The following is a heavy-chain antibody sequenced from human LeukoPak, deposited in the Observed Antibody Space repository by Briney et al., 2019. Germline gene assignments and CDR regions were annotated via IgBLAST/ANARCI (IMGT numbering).Heavy chain of an antibody. D-gene: IGHD3-22*01. CDR3: ARGGGRGSSGYYYY. CDR1: GGSFSGYH. J-gene: IGHJ4*02. Sequence: SETLSLTCAVYGGSFSGYHWSWLRQPPGKGLEWIGEINHSGSTNYNPSLKSRVTISVDTSKNQFSLKLSSVTAADTAVYYCARGGGRGSSGYYYYWGQGTLVTVSS. CDR2: INHSGST. V-gene: IGHV4-34*01.